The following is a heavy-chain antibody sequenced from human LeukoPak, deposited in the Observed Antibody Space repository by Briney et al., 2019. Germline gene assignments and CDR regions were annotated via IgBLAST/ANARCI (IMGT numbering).Heavy chain of an antibody. D-gene: IGHD3-3*01. CDR1: GYTFTSYG. CDR2: ISAYNGNT. CDR3: ARDNQALMGVVTISSYYYYMDV. V-gene: IGHV1-18*01. Sequence: GASVKVSCNASGYTFTSYGISWVRQAPGQGLEGMGWISAYNGNTNYAQKLQGRVTMTTDTSTRTAYMELRSLRSDDTAVYYCARDNQALMGVVTISSYYYYMDVWGKGTPVTVSS. J-gene: IGHJ6*03.